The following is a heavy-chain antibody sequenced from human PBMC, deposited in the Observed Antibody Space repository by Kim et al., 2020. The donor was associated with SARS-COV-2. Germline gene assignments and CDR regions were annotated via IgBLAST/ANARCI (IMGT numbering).Heavy chain of an antibody. J-gene: IGHJ4*02. CDR1: GFTVSSNY. CDR3: ARDSGKRWLHHFDY. V-gene: IGHV3-53*01. Sequence: GGSLRLSCAASGFTVSSNYMSWVRQAPGKGLEWVSVIYSGGSTYYADSVKGRFTISRDNSKNTLYLQMNSLRAEDTAVYYCARDSGKRWLHHFDYWGQGTLVTVSS. D-gene: IGHD3-10*01. CDR2: IYSGGST.